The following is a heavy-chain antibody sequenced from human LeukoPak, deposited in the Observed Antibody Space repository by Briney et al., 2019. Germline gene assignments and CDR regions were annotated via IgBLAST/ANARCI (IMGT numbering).Heavy chain of an antibody. CDR2: INHSGST. CDR3: ARGDYYYDSSQYFDY. CDR1: GGSFSGYY. Sequence: SETLSLTCAVYGGSFSGYYWSWIRQPPAKGLEWIGEINHSGSTNYNPSLKSRVTISVDTSKNQFSLKLSSVTAADTAVYYCARGDYYYDSSQYFDYWGQGTLVTVSS. J-gene: IGHJ4*02. D-gene: IGHD3-22*01. V-gene: IGHV4-34*01.